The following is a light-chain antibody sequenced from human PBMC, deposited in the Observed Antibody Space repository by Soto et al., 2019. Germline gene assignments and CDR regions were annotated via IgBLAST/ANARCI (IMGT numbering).Light chain of an antibody. V-gene: IGKV1-9*01. CDR1: QGISSY. CDR3: QHLNSYPVT. Sequence: IQLTQSPASLSASVGDRVTLTCRASQGISSYLAWYQQKPGKAPKLLIYAASTLQSGVPSRFSGSGSGTDFTLTSSSLPAEDVATYYCQHLNSYPVTFGGGTKVEIK. J-gene: IGKJ4*02. CDR2: AAS.